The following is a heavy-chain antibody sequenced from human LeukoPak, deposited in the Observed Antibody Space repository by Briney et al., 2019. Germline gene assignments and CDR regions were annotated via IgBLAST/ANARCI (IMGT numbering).Heavy chain of an antibody. D-gene: IGHD6-13*01. Sequence: ASVKVSCKASGYTFTGYYMHWVRQAPGQGLEWMGWINPNSGGTNYAQKFQGRVTMTRDTSISTAYMELSRLRDDDTAVFYCARDAPIAAAGSFDYWGQGTLVTVSS. CDR3: ARDAPIAAAGSFDY. V-gene: IGHV1-2*02. J-gene: IGHJ4*02. CDR2: INPNSGGT. CDR1: GYTFTGYY.